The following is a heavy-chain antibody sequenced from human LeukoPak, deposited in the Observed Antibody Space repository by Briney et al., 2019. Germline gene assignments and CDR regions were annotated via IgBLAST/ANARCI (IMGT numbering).Heavy chain of an antibody. CDR3: AKDGGGSSGGAFDI. D-gene: IGHD3-10*01. CDR1: GFTFSSYW. V-gene: IGHV3-7*01. J-gene: IGHJ3*02. CDR2: IKQDGSEK. Sequence: GGSLRLSCAASGFTFSSYWMSWVRQAPGKGLEWVANIKQDGSEKYYADSVKGRFTISRDNSKNTLYLQMNSLRAEDTAVYYCAKDGGGSSGGAFDIWGQGTMVTVSS.